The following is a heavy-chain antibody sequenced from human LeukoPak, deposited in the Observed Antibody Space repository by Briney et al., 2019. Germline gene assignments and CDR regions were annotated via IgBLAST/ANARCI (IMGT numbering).Heavy chain of an antibody. D-gene: IGHD6-13*01. CDR1: GYTFTSYG. CDR2: ISAYNGNT. J-gene: IGHJ5*02. CDR3: ARGGAAVLFTVAGPWFDP. V-gene: IGHV1-18*01. Sequence: ASVKVSCKASGYTFTSYGISWVRQAPGQVLEWMGWISAYNGNTNYAQKLQGRVTMTTDTSTSTAYMELRSLRSDDTAVYYCARGGAAVLFTVAGPWFDPWGQGTLVTVSS.